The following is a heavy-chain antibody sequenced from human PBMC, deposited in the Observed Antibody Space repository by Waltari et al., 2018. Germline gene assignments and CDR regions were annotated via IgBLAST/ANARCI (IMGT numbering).Heavy chain of an antibody. CDR2: IYYNGRT. V-gene: IGHV4-30-4*08. Sequence: QVQLHESGPGLLRPPQTLSLTCTVSGTSLTSGDFCWSWNRKPPGKGLEWIGDIYYNGRTSFNPSLKSRVSMSVVTSENQFSLNLASVTAADTAVYYCARAWPFYYDSGCHYNNYFDYWGQGTLVTVSS. CDR1: GTSLTSGDFC. CDR3: ARAWPFYYDSGCHYNNYFDY. D-gene: IGHD3-16*01. J-gene: IGHJ4*02.